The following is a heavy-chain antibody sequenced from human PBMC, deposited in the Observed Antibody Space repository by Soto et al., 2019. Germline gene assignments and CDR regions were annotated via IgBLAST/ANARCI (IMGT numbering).Heavy chain of an antibody. V-gene: IGHV4-59*01. D-gene: IGHD5-12*01. CDR2: IYYSGST. CDR3: AREVATSYYNWFDP. Sequence: TSETLSLTCTVSGGSISSYYWSWIRQPPGKGLEWIGYIYYSGSTNYNPSLKSRVTISVDTSKNQFSLKLSSVTAADTAVYYCAREVATSYYNWFDPWGQGTLVTVSS. J-gene: IGHJ5*02. CDR1: GGSISSYY.